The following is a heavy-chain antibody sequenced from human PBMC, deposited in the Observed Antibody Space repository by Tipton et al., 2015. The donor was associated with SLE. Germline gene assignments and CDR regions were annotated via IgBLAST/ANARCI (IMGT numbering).Heavy chain of an antibody. J-gene: IGHJ5*02. Sequence: SLRLSCAASGFTFSNYAMHWVRQAPGKGLEWVSYISSSSSTIYYADSVKGRFTISRDNSKDTLYLQMNSLIAEDTAVYFCARQYSSSSPWFDPWGQGTLVTVSS. CDR1: GFTFSNYA. CDR3: ARQYSSSSPWFDP. D-gene: IGHD6-6*01. CDR2: ISSSSSTI. V-gene: IGHV3-48*01.